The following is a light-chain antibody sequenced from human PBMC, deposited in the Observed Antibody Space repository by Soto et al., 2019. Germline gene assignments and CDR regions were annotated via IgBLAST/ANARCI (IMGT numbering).Light chain of an antibody. CDR2: TDN. Sequence: QSVLAEPASASGTPGQRVTISCSGSSSNIGGNTVNWYQHLPGTAPKVLIYTDNQRPSGVPDRFSGSKSGTSASLGISGLQSEDEAEYYCATWDESLNSRVIGTGTKVT. CDR3: ATWDESLNSRV. CDR1: SSNIGGNT. V-gene: IGLV1-44*01. J-gene: IGLJ1*01.